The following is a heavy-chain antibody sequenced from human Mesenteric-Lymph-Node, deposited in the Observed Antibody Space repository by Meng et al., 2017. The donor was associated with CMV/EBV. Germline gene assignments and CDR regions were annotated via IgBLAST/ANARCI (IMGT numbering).Heavy chain of an antibody. CDR1: GAPISSYY. D-gene: IGHD3-9*01. Sequence: SETLSLTCNVSGAPISSYYWSWIRQPPGKGLEWIGYIYYPGSTNYNPSLKSRVTMSVDTSKNQFSLKLSSVTAADTAVYYCARDRWNYDILTGYYLGAFDIWGQGTMVTVSS. CDR3: ARDRWNYDILTGYYLGAFDI. V-gene: IGHV4-59*12. CDR2: IYYPGST. J-gene: IGHJ3*02.